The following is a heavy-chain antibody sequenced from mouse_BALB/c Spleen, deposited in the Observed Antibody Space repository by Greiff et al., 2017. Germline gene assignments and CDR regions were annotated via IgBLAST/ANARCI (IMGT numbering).Heavy chain of an antibody. J-gene: IGHJ4*01. Sequence: QVQLKQSGDELMKPGASVKISCKATGYTFSSYWIEWVKQRPGHGLEWIGEILPGSGSTNYNEKFKGKATFTADTSSNTAYMQLSSLTSEDSAVYYCARSFGNYGDYAMDYWGQGTSVTVSS. CDR2: ILPGSGST. D-gene: IGHD2-1*01. CDR3: ARSFGNYGDYAMDY. V-gene: IGHV1-9*01. CDR1: GYTFSSYW.